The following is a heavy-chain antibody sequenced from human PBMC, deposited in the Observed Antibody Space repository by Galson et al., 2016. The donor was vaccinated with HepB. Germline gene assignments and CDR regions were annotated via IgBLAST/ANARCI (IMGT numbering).Heavy chain of an antibody. CDR2: IYPGDSHT. V-gene: IGHV5-51*01. Sequence: QSGAEVKKPGESLRISCKGSGYSFTDYWIGWVRQMPGKGLEWMGIIYPGDSHTRYSPSFHGQVTIPADKSISTAYLQWSSLKASDTAIYYCARRLTHDSKIWDIDYWGQGTLVTVSS. D-gene: IGHD3-16*01. CDR1: GYSFTDYW. J-gene: IGHJ4*02. CDR3: ARRLTHDSKIWDIDY.